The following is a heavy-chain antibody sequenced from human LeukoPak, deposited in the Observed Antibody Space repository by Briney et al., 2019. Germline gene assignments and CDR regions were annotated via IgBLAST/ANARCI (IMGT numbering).Heavy chain of an antibody. V-gene: IGHV4-38-2*01. CDR1: GFTFSNAW. J-gene: IGHJ4*02. D-gene: IGHD6-13*01. CDR2: IYHSGST. Sequence: KPGGSLRLSCAASGFTFSNAWMSWVRQPPGKGLEWIGSIYHSGSTYYNPSLKSRVTISVDTSKNQFSLKLSSVTAADTAVYYCARWVSTAGARHFDYWGQGTLVTVSS. CDR3: ARWVSTAGARHFDY.